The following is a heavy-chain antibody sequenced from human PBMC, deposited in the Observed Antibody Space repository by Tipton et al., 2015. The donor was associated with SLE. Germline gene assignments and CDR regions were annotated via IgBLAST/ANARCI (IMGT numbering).Heavy chain of an antibody. Sequence: LRLSCTVSGGSISSYYWSWIRQPPGKGLEWIGYIYYSGSTNYNPSLKSRVTISVDTSKNQFSLKLSSVTAADTAVYYCAGAGGSSSVRGNWFDPWGQGTLVTVSS. CDR2: IYYSGST. CDR1: GGSISSYY. D-gene: IGHD6-13*01. CDR3: AGAGGSSSVRGNWFDP. V-gene: IGHV4-59*08. J-gene: IGHJ5*02.